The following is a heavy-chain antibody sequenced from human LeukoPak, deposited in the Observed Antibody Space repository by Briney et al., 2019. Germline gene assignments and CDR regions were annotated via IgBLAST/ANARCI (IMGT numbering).Heavy chain of an antibody. CDR2: ISGSGGST. D-gene: IGHD3-22*01. CDR1: GFTFSSYA. Sequence: PGGSLRLSCAASGFTFSSYAMSWVRQALGKGLEWVSAISGSGGSTYYADSVKGRFTISRDNSKNTLYLQMNSLRAEDTAVYYCAKVGPYYYDSSGYWDYWGQGTLVTVSS. CDR3: AKVGPYYYDSSGYWDY. V-gene: IGHV3-23*01. J-gene: IGHJ4*02.